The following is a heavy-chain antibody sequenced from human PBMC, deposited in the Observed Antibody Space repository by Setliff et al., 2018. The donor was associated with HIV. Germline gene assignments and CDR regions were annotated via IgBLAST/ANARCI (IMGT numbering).Heavy chain of an antibody. Sequence: ASVKVSCKTSGYPFDSYGISWVRQAPGQGLEWMGWIGAYISDTKYAQRFQGRVTMTTDPSTPTAYMELRSLKSEDTAVYYCARAVGGSNYFDYSGYQDFWGQGTQVTVSS. CDR1: GYPFDSYG. D-gene: IGHD3-22*01. V-gene: IGHV1-18*01. CDR3: ARAVGGSNYFDYSGYQDF. J-gene: IGHJ4*02. CDR2: IGAYISDT.